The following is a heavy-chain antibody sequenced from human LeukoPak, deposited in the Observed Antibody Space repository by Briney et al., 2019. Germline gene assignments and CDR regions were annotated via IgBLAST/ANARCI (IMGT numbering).Heavy chain of an antibody. V-gene: IGHV3-23*01. Sequence: GGSLRLSCAASGIVFSNTAMNWARQSPGRGLEWVSAISGGGERRFYADSVKGRFTISRDNSKNMVYLQMNSLRADDTAIYYCGKDGGQYSSGPEFDPRGQGALVTVSS. CDR2: ISGGGERR. J-gene: IGHJ5*02. CDR3: GKDGGQYSSGPEFDP. CDR1: GIVFSNTA. D-gene: IGHD6-19*01.